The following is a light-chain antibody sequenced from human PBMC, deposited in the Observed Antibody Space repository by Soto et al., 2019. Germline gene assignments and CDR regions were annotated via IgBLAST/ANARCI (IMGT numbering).Light chain of an antibody. V-gene: IGKV1-5*01. CDR1: QSISRY. CDR3: QQYNSYPT. J-gene: IGKJ1*01. Sequence: DIQMTQSPSSLSASVGDRVTITCRASQSISRYINWYQQKPGKAPKLLIYDASSLESGVPSRFSGSGSGTEFTLTISSLQPDDFATYYCQQYNSYPTFGQGTKVDIK. CDR2: DAS.